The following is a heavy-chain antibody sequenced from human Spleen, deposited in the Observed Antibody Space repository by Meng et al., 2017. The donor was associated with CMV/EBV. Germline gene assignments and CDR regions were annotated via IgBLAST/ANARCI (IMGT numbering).Heavy chain of an antibody. CDR1: GYTFTSYG. CDR2: ITTYNANT. Sequence: KTSGYTFTSYGISWVRQAPGQGLEWMGWITTYNANTNYAQKFQGRVTITTDTSTSTAYMELRSLRSDDTAVYYCASSPFGAVTSYLDYWGQGTLVTVSS. D-gene: IGHD3-3*01. J-gene: IGHJ4*02. CDR3: ASSPFGAVTSYLDY. V-gene: IGHV1-18*01.